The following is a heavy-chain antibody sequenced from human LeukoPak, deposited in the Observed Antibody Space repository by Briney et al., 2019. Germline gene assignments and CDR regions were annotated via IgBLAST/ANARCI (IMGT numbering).Heavy chain of an antibody. CDR2: ISGSGGST. J-gene: IGHJ4*02. CDR3: AKDSSGSSGYYHRGTLFDY. D-gene: IGHD3-22*01. V-gene: IGHV3-23*01. Sequence: PGGTLRLSCAASGFTFSSYGMSWVRQAPGKGLEWVSAISGSGGSTYYADSVKGRFTISRDNSKNTLHLQMNSLRVEDTAVYYCAKDSSGSSGYYHRGTLFDYWGQGTLVTVSS. CDR1: GFTFSSYG.